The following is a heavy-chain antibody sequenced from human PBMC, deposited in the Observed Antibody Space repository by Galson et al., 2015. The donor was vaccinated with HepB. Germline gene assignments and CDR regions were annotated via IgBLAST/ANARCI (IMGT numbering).Heavy chain of an antibody. CDR1: GFNLSTYT. Sequence: SLRLSCAASGFNLSTYTMNWVRQAPGKGLEWVSFMGTSTGYIHYATSVRGRFTISRDNAKNSLYLHMNSLRVDDTAIYYCARLPHYSDGMDVWGQGTAVTVPS. J-gene: IGHJ6*02. V-gene: IGHV3-21*01. CDR3: ARLPHYSDGMDV. D-gene: IGHD2-15*01. CDR2: MGTSTGYI.